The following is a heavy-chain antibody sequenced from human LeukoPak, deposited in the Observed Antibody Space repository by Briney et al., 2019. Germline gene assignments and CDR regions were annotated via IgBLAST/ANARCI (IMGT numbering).Heavy chain of an antibody. Sequence: PGESLKISCRGCGYSFNTYWIGWVRQMPGKGLEWMGLIYPGDSDTKYSPSFQGQVTISADKSISTAYLQWSSLKASDTAMYYCARGRDGHNYDSGYYFDYWGQGTLVTVSS. V-gene: IGHV5-51*01. CDR1: GYSFNTYW. CDR3: ARGRDGHNYDSGYYFDY. CDR2: IYPGDSDT. D-gene: IGHD5-24*01. J-gene: IGHJ4*02.